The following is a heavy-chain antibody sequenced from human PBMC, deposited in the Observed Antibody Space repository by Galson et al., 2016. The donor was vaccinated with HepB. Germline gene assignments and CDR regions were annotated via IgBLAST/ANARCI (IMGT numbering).Heavy chain of an antibody. CDR3: TSPVVASVAGPAYYFGLDV. Sequence: SLRLSCAASGFTFNRAWMAWVRQAPGKGLEWVGRIRSQSDGGATDYAAPAKGRFTVPRDDSENTLYLEMNSLKVDDTGVYYCTSPVVASVAGPAYYFGLDVWGKGTTVTVSS. CDR2: IRSQSDGGAT. CDR1: GFTFNRAW. V-gene: IGHV3-15*01. J-gene: IGHJ6*04. D-gene: IGHD6-19*01.